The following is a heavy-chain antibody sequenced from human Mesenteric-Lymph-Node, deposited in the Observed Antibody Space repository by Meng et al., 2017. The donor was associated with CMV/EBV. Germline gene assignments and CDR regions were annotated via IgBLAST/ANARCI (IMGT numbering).Heavy chain of an antibody. V-gene: IGHV3-30*04. J-gene: IGHJ6*02. CDR3: AKDPSHAYYYYGMDV. CDR2: ISYDGSNK. Sequence: GGSLRLSCAASGFTFSSYAMRWVRQAPGKGLEWVAVISYDGSNKYYADSVMGRFTISRDNSKNTLYLQMNSLRAEDTAVYYCAKDPSHAYYYYGMDVWGQGTTVTVSS. D-gene: IGHD2-2*01. CDR1: GFTFSSYA.